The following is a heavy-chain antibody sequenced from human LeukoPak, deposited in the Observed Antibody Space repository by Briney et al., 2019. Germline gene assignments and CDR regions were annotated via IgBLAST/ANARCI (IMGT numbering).Heavy chain of an antibody. CDR3: ARALIVGATDDAFDI. J-gene: IGHJ3*02. Sequence: GGSLRLSCAASGFTFSSYSMNWVRQAPGKGLEWVSSISSSRYIYYADSVKGRFTISRDNAKNSLYLQMNSLRAEDTAVYYCARALIVGATDDAFDIWGQGTMVTVSS. D-gene: IGHD1-26*01. CDR2: ISSSRYI. CDR1: GFTFSSYS. V-gene: IGHV3-21*01.